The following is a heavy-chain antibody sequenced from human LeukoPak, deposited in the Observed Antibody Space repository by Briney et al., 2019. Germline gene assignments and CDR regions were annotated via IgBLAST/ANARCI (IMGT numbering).Heavy chain of an antibody. J-gene: IGHJ4*02. CDR3: GRVIAGAIDY. D-gene: IGHD6-13*01. Sequence: GGSLRLSCAASGFTFSSHLMSWVRQAPGKGLEWVANINQDGSERFYADFVKGRFTISRDNADNSMYLQMNSLRAEDTAVYYCGRVIAGAIDYWGQRTLVTVSS. CDR1: GFTFSSHL. V-gene: IGHV3-7*01. CDR2: INQDGSER.